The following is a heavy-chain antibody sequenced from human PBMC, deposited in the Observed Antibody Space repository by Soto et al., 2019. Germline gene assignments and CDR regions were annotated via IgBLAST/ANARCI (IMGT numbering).Heavy chain of an antibody. D-gene: IGHD2-2*01. J-gene: IGHJ6*02. CDR1: GGSISSGDYY. Sequence: SETLSLTCTVSGGSISSGDYYWSWIRQPPGKGLEWIGYIYYSGSTYYNPSLQSRVTISVDTSKNQFSLKVTSVTAADTAVYYCARLNGYCISSSCHGHYAMDVWGQGTTVTVSS. V-gene: IGHV4-30-4*01. CDR2: IYYSGST. CDR3: ARLNGYCISSSCHGHYAMDV.